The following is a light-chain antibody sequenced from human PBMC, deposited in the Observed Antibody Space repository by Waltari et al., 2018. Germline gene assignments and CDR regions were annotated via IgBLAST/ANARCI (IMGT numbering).Light chain of an antibody. CDR3: AAWDDSLNGYV. CDR2: SNS. J-gene: IGLJ1*01. Sequence: QSVLTQPPSASGTPGQRVTISCSGSGSNIGSNSVNWFQQVPGTAPKLLIYSNSQWPSGVPDHFSGAKSATSASLAISRLQSEDEADYYCAAWDDSLNGYVFGTGTKVTVL. CDR1: GSNIGSNS. V-gene: IGLV1-44*01.